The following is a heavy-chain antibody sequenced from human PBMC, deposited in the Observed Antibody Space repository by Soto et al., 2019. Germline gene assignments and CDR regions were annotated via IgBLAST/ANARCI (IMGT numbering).Heavy chain of an antibody. Sequence: ASVKVSFKASGYTFTSYGISWVRQAPGQGLEWMGWISAYNGNTNYAQKLQDRVTMTTDTSTSTANMELRSLRSDDTVVYYCAGLRGSGSWYKFYYYYMDVWGKGTTVTVSS. CDR2: ISAYNGNT. V-gene: IGHV1-18*01. D-gene: IGHD6-13*01. CDR1: GYTFTSYG. J-gene: IGHJ6*03. CDR3: AGLRGSGSWYKFYYYYMDV.